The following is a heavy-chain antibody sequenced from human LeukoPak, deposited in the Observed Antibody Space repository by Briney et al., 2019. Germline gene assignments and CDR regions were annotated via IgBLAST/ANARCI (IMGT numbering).Heavy chain of an antibody. V-gene: IGHV3-30*04. J-gene: IGHJ5*02. CDR1: GFPFSTSA. Sequence: GGSLRLSCAASGFPFSTSAMHWVRQAPGKGLEWVAVISFDGSLRYAADSLKGRFTVSRDNSNNTVYLGVNSLRREDTAVYYCSRGWLRTNPLDPWGRGTLVTVSS. CDR3: SRGWLRTNPLDP. D-gene: IGHD5-12*01. CDR2: ISFDGSLR.